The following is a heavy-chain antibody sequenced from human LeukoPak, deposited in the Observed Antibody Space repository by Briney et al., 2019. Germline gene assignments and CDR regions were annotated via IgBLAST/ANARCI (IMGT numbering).Heavy chain of an antibody. CDR1: GGSFSGYY. Sequence: PSETLSLTCAVYGGSFSGYYWSWIRQPPGKGLEWIGEINHSGSTNYNPSLKSRVTISVDTSKNQFSLKLSSVTAADTAVYYCARGAAAVRYYFDYWGQGTLVTVSS. J-gene: IGHJ4*02. CDR3: ARGAAAVRYYFDY. D-gene: IGHD6-13*01. CDR2: INHSGST. V-gene: IGHV4-34*01.